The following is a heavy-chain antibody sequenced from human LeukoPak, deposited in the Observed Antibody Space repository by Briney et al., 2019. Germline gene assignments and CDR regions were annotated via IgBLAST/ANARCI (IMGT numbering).Heavy chain of an antibody. V-gene: IGHV4-39*07. CDR1: GGSISSSSYY. CDR3: ARATAITIFGVVIIRGQFDY. D-gene: IGHD3-3*01. Sequence: SETLSLTCTVSGGSISSSSYYWGWIRQPPGKGLEWIGSIYYSGSTYYNPSLKSRVTISVDTSKNQFSLKLSSVTAADTAVYYCARATAITIFGVVIIRGQFDYWGQGTLVTVSS. CDR2: IYYSGST. J-gene: IGHJ4*02.